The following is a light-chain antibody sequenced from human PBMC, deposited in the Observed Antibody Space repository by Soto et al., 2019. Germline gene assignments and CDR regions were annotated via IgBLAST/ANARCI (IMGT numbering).Light chain of an antibody. V-gene: IGLV1-44*01. CDR2: TDN. CDR3: ATWDGSLNGHV. J-gene: IGLJ2*01. Sequence: QSVLTQPPSASGTPGQRVTISCSGTNSNIGTNPVNWYQQLPGTAPKLLIYTDNHRPSGVPDRFSGSHSGTSASLAISGLQSEDEAHYYCATWDGSLNGHVFGGGTKLTVL. CDR1: NSNIGTNP.